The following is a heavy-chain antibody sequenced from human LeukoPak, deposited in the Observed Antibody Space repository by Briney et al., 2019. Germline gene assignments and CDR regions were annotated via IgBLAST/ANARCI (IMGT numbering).Heavy chain of an antibody. CDR2: INWNGGST. V-gene: IGHV3-20*01. CDR1: GFTFDDYG. D-gene: IGHD3-10*01. CDR3: ARAYGSGSYYEDY. J-gene: IGHJ4*02. Sequence: GGSLRLSCAASGFTFDDYGMSWVRQAPGKGLEWASGINWNGGSTGYADSVKGRFTISRDNAKNSLYLQMNSLRAEDTALYHCARAYGSGSYYEDYWGQGTLVTVSS.